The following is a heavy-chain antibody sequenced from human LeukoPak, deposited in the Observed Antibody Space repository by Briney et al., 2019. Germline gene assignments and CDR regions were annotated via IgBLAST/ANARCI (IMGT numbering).Heavy chain of an antibody. CDR2: INPNSGGT. CDR3: ARGPRPQGPEWEKRIAGAKMGFDP. CDR1: GYTFTGYY. Sequence: ASVKVSCKASGYTFTGYYMHWVRQAPGQGLEWMGWINPNSGGTNYAQKFQGWVTMTRDTSISTAYMELSRLRSDDTAVYYCARGPRPQGPEWEKRIAGAKMGFDPWGQGTLVTVSS. J-gene: IGHJ5*02. V-gene: IGHV1-2*04. D-gene: IGHD1-26*01.